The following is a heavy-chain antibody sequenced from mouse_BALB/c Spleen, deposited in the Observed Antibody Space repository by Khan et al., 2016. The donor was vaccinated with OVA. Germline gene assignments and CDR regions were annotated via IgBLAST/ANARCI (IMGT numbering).Heavy chain of an antibody. J-gene: IGHJ3*01. V-gene: IGHV2-4-1*01. CDR1: GFSLTTYG. CDR3: ARNSYMYDFTY. CDR2: IWSGGNT. Sequence: QVQLKESGPGLLQPSQSLSITCTVSGFSLTTYGVHWVRQSPGKGLEWLGLIWSGGNTDYNAAFISRLSISKDNSKRQVFFKMNSLQADDTAIYYCARNSYMYDFTYWGRGNLVTVSA. D-gene: IGHD2-14*01.